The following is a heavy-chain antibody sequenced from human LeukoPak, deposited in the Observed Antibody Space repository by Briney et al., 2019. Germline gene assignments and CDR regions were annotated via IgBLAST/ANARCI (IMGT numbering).Heavy chain of an antibody. V-gene: IGHV1-18*04. J-gene: IGHJ4*02. CDR1: GYTFTSYG. CDR2: ISAYNGNT. Sequence: AASVKVSCKASGYTFTSYGISWVRQAPGQGLEWMGWISAYNGNTNYAQKLQGRVTMTTDTSTSTAYMELRSLRSDDTAVYYCARDLARYSDWLLSYAPTYFDYWGQGTLVTVSS. D-gene: IGHD3-9*01. CDR3: ARDLARYSDWLLSYAPTYFDY.